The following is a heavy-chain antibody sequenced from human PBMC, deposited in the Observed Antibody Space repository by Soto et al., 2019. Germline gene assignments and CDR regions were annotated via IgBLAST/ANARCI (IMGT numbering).Heavy chain of an antibody. CDR1: GFTFSSYD. Sequence: GGSLRLSCAASGFTFSSYDMHWVRQATGKGLEWVSAIGTAGDTYYPGSVKGRFTISRENAKNSLYLQMNSLRAGDTAVYYCARDRIAVAGGWDYYGMDVWGQGTTVTVSS. D-gene: IGHD6-19*01. CDR3: ARDRIAVAGGWDYYGMDV. CDR2: IGTAGDT. V-gene: IGHV3-13*01. J-gene: IGHJ6*02.